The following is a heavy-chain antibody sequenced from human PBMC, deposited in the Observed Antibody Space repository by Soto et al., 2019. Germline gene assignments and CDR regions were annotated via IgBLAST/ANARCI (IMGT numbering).Heavy chain of an antibody. CDR2: ISAYNGDT. J-gene: IGHJ6*03. Sequence: QVQQVQSGGEVRKPGASVKVSCKASGYTFTSHGISWVRQAPGQGLEWMGWISAYNGDTNYAQKLQGRVTVTTDRSTSTAYMELRSLRSEDTAVYYCARMVRGSNIDYYHYMDVWGKGTTVTVSS. CDR3: ARMVRGSNIDYYHYMDV. V-gene: IGHV1-18*01. D-gene: IGHD3-10*01. CDR1: GYTFTSHG.